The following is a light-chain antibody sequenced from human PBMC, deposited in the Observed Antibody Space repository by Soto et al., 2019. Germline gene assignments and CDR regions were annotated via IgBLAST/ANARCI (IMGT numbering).Light chain of an antibody. Sequence: DLQMTQSPSSVSASVGDRVTIACRAGQSVRSYLNWYQQKPGKAPNLLIYASSTLQSGVPSRFSGGGSGTDFTLTISSLQPEDVATYYCQQSYTSPLTFGGGTKVEI. J-gene: IGKJ4*01. CDR3: QQSYTSPLT. CDR2: ASS. V-gene: IGKV1-39*01. CDR1: QSVRSY.